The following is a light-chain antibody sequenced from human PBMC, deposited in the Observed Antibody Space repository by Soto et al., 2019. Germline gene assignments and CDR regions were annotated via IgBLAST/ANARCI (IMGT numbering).Light chain of an antibody. CDR2: DAS. Sequence: DIQMTQSPSTLCASVGDRVTITCRASQSISSWLAWYQQKPGKAPKLLIYDASSLESGVPSRFSGSGSGTEFTLTISSLQPDDFATYYCQQYNSYSWTFGQGTKVEIK. J-gene: IGKJ1*01. V-gene: IGKV1-5*01. CDR1: QSISSW. CDR3: QQYNSYSWT.